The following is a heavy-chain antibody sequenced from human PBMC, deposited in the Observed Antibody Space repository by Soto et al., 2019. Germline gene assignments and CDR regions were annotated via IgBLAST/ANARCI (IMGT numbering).Heavy chain of an antibody. CDR1: GGSISSYY. V-gene: IGHV4-59*01. CDR2: IYYSGST. J-gene: IGHJ5*02. D-gene: IGHD3-22*01. Sequence: SETLSLTCTVSGGSISSYYWSWIRQPPGKGLEWIGYIYYSGSTNYNPSLKSRVTISVDTSKNQFSLKLSSVTAADTAVYYCARGGTMIVVDLNWFDPWGQGTRGTVSS. CDR3: ARGGTMIVVDLNWFDP.